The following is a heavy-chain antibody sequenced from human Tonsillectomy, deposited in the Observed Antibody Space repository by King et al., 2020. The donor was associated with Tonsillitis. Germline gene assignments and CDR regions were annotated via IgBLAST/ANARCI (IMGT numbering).Heavy chain of an antibody. CDR3: ARGITILSYYYYGMDV. Sequence: VQLVESGGGLVKPGGSRRLSCAASGFTFSSYTMNWVRHAPGKGLEWVSSITSRSSYIYYADSVKGRFTISRDNGKKSLYLQMNSLRAEDTAVYYCARGITILSYYYYGMDVWGQGTTVTVSS. D-gene: IGHD3-9*01. J-gene: IGHJ6*02. V-gene: IGHV3-21*01. CDR2: ITSRSSYI. CDR1: GFTFSSYT.